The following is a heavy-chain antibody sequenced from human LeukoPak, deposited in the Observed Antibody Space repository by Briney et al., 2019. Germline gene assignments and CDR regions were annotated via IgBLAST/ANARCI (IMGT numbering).Heavy chain of an antibody. J-gene: IGHJ4*02. Sequence: YPSETLSLTCAVYGGSFSGYYWSWIRQPPGKGLEWIGEINHSGSTNYNPSLKSRVTISVDMSKNQFSLKLSSVTAADTAVYYCARGEDFGDYVGRGDFDYWGQGTLATVSS. CDR3: ARGEDFGDYVGRGDFDY. CDR2: INHSGST. V-gene: IGHV4-34*01. CDR1: GGSFSGYY. D-gene: IGHD4-17*01.